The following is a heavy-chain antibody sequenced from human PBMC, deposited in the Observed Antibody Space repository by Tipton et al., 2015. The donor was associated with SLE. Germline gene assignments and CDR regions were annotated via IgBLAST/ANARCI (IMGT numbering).Heavy chain of an antibody. CDR2: INHIGST. D-gene: IGHD3-10*01. CDR1: GGSFSGYY. CDR3: ARGKREVRGVPMSCAFDI. J-gene: IGHJ3*02. Sequence: TLSLTCAVYGGSFSGYYWSWIRQPPGKGLGWIGVINHIGSTNYNPSLKSRVTISVDTSKNKSSLKLSSVTAADTAVYYCARGKREVRGVPMSCAFDIWGQGTMVTVSS. V-gene: IGHV4-34*01.